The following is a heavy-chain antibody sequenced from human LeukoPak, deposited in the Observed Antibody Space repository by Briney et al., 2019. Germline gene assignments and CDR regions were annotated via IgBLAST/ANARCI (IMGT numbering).Heavy chain of an antibody. J-gene: IGHJ4*02. CDR1: GFTFSSYA. D-gene: IGHD3-22*01. V-gene: IGHV3-23*01. CDR3: AKVGYYDSSGYHEIDY. CDR2: ISGSGGST. Sequence: GGSLRLSCAASGFTFSSYAMSWVRQAPGKGLEWVSAISGSGGSTYYADSVKGRFTTSRDNSKNTLYLQMNSLRAEDTAVYYCAKVGYYDSSGYHEIDYWGQGTLVTVSS.